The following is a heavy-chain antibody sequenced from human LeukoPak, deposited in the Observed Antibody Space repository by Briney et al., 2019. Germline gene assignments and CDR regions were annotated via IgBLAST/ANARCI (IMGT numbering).Heavy chain of an antibody. Sequence: GESLTLSCAASGFTFSSYSMNCVRQPPGKGLEGGSSISNSSSYIYYADSVKGRFTISRDNAKNSLYLQMNSLRAEDTAVFYCARDPCGGDCYLDYWGQGTLVTVSS. CDR3: ARDPCGGDCYLDY. CDR2: ISNSSSYI. CDR1: GFTFSSYS. J-gene: IGHJ4*02. D-gene: IGHD2-21*02. V-gene: IGHV3-21*01.